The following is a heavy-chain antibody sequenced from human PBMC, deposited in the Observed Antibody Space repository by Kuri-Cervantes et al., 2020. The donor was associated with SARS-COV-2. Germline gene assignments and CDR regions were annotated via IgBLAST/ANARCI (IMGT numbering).Heavy chain of an antibody. Sequence: SCTVSGGSISSGGYYWSWIRQHPGKGLEWIGYIYYSGSTHYNPSLKSRVTISVDTSKNQFSLRLTSVTAADTAVYYCARVQVIPVAHYFDSWGQGTLVTVSS. CDR3: ARVQVIPVAHYFDS. V-gene: IGHV4-31*02. CDR1: GGSISSGGYY. CDR2: IYYSGST. D-gene: IGHD6-19*01. J-gene: IGHJ4*02.